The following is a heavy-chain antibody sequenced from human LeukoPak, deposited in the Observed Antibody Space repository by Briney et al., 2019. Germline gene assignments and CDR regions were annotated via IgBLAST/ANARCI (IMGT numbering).Heavy chain of an antibody. CDR2: IYTSGST. CDR1: GGSISSYY. D-gene: IGHD6-13*01. CDR3: ARDAREYSSSWYGAFDI. V-gene: IGHV4-4*07. J-gene: IGHJ3*02. Sequence: SETLSLTCTVSGGSISSYYWSWIRQSAGKGLEWIGRIYTSGSTNYNPSLKSRVTMSVDTSKNQFSLKLSSVTAADTGVYYCARDAREYSSSWYGAFDIWGQGTMVTVSS.